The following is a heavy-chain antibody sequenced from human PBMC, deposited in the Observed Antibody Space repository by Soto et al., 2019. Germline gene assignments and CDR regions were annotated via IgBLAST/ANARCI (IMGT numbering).Heavy chain of an antibody. J-gene: IGHJ3*02. D-gene: IGHD3-22*01. CDR1: GGTFSRDA. Sequence: AVKVSCKASGGTFSRDAISWVGQAPGQGLEWMGGIIPIFGTANYAQKFQGRVTITADESTSTAYMELSSLRSEDTAVYYCARCLQHNERGVDYYDSSGYYYAGYDAFDIWGQGTMVTVSS. V-gene: IGHV1-69*13. CDR2: IIPIFGTA. CDR3: ARCLQHNERGVDYYDSSGYYYAGYDAFDI.